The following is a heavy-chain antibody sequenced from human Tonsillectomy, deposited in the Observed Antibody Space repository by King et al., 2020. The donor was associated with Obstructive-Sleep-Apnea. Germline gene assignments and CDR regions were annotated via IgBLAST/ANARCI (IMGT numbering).Heavy chain of an antibody. CDR2: IYPGNSET. V-gene: IGHV5-51*01. CDR1: GYIFTSYW. D-gene: IGHD2-21*02. Sequence: DVQLVESGAEVKKPGESLKISCQGSGYIFTSYWIGWVRQMPGKGLEWMGIIYPGNSETRYSPSFQGQVTISADKSISTASLQWSSLRASDTAMYYCAIDLTATAQYFQHWGQGTLVTVSS. J-gene: IGHJ1*01. CDR3: AIDLTATAQYFQH.